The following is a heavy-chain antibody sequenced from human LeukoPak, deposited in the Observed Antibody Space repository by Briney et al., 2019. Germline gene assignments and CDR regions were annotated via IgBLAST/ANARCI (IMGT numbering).Heavy chain of an antibody. CDR3: ATSIADIEYFQH. J-gene: IGHJ1*01. CDR1: GYTLTELS. CDR2: FDPEDGET. Sequence: ASVKVSCKVSGYTLTELSMHWVRQAPGQGLEWMGGFDPEDGETIYAQKFQGRVTMTEDTSTDTAYMELSSLRSEDTAVYYCATSIADIEYFQHWGQGTLVTVSS. D-gene: IGHD6-6*01. V-gene: IGHV1-24*01.